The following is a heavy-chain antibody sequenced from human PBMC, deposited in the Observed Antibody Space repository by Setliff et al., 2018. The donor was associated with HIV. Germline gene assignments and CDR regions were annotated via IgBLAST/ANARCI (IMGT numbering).Heavy chain of an antibody. CDR1: GFTFSKYW. CDR2: INNDTTIT. Sequence: PGESLKISCAASGFTFSKYWMHWVRQAPGQGLVWVSGINNDTTITTYADSVKGRFSISRDNAKNTLYLQMNGLRGEDTAVYYCVMLSASSGWGQGTQVTVSS. J-gene: IGHJ4*02. CDR3: VMLSASSG. D-gene: IGHD3-16*01. V-gene: IGHV3-74*01.